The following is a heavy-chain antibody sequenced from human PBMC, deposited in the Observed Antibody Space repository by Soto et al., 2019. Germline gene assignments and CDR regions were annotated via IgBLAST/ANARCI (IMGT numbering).Heavy chain of an antibody. J-gene: IGHJ3*01. CDR3: ARDSDSPYYYDNSGYRALDAFDV. Sequence: SETLSLTCTVSGGSISSYYWSWIRQPPGKGLEWIGYIYYSGSTNYNPSLKSRVTISVDTSKNQFSLKLSSVTAADTAVYYCARDSDSPYYYDNSGYRALDAFDVWGQGTMVTVSS. V-gene: IGHV4-59*01. D-gene: IGHD3-22*01. CDR1: GGSISSYY. CDR2: IYYSGST.